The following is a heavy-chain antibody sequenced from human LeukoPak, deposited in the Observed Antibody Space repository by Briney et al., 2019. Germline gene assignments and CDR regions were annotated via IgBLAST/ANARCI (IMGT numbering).Heavy chain of an antibody. Sequence: SETLSLTCSVYGGSFSGYYLSWIRQPPGKGLEWTGEINHSGSTNYNPSLKSRVTISVDTSKNQFSLKLSSVTAAETAVYYCARGYVLDYWGQGTLVTVSS. CDR2: INHSGST. D-gene: IGHD3-16*01. CDR1: GGSFSGYY. V-gene: IGHV4-34*01. CDR3: ARGYVLDY. J-gene: IGHJ4*02.